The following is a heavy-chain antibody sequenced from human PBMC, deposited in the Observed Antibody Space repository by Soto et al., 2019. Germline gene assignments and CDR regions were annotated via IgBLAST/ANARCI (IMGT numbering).Heavy chain of an antibody. J-gene: IGHJ4*02. CDR2: VSTSGGST. Sequence: GGALSPSCEATGPNFSSYVRSWFRQAPVKGLAWVSAVSTSGGSTLYADSVKGRFAISRNNSKTTLYLQMNSLRAEDTAVYYCAKKAGYSGYDTFDYWGQGTLVTVSS. D-gene: IGHD5-12*01. V-gene: IGHV3-23*01. CDR3: AKKAGYSGYDTFDY. CDR1: GPNFSSYV.